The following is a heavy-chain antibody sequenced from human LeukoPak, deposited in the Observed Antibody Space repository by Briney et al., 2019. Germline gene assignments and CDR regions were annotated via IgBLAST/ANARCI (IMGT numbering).Heavy chain of an antibody. Sequence: SETLSLTCTVSGGSISSSSYYWGWIRSPPGKGLEWIGSIYYSGSTYYSPSLKSRVTISVDTSKNQFSLKLSSVTAADTAVYYCARHRPMYYDFWSGYFGSLFDYWGQGTLVTVSS. CDR1: GGSISSSSYY. CDR3: ARHRPMYYDFWSGYFGSLFDY. J-gene: IGHJ4*02. D-gene: IGHD3-3*01. V-gene: IGHV4-39*01. CDR2: IYYSGST.